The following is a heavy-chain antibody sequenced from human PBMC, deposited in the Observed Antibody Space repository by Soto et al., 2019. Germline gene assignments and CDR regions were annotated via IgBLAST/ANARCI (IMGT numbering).Heavy chain of an antibody. CDR2: IIPIFGTA. CDR3: ARDPGDGSGSYDY. Sequence: ASVKVSCKASGGTFSSYAISWVRQAPGQGLEWMGGIIPIFGTANYAQKFQGRVTITADESTSTAYMELSSLRSEDTAVYYCARDPGDGSGSYDYWGQGTLVTVSS. CDR1: GGTFSSYA. D-gene: IGHD3-10*01. J-gene: IGHJ4*02. V-gene: IGHV1-69*13.